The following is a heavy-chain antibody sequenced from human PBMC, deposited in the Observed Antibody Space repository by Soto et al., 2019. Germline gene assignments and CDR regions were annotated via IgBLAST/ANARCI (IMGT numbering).Heavy chain of an antibody. J-gene: IGHJ5*02. CDR3: ALTLGRNWFDP. CDR1: GGSFSGYY. CDR2: INHSGST. V-gene: IGHV4-34*01. Sequence: SETLSLTCAVYGGSFSGYYWSWIRQPPGKGLEWIGEINHSGSTDYNPSLKSRVTISVDTSKNQFSLKLSSVTAADTAVYYCALTLGRNWFDPWGQGTLVTGSS.